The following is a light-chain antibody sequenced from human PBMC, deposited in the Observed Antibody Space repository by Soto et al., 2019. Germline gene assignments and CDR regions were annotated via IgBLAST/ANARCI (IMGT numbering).Light chain of an antibody. Sequence: QSALTQPASLSGSPGQSVTISCSGTTSDFVNYNYVSWYQHHPGKAPQLILFEVSNRPSGVSSRFSGSKSGNTASLIISGLQAEDEAYYYCSSYTVSTDVVFGGGIKLTVL. CDR1: TSDFVNYNY. CDR3: SSYTVSTDVV. V-gene: IGLV2-14*01. CDR2: EVS. J-gene: IGLJ2*01.